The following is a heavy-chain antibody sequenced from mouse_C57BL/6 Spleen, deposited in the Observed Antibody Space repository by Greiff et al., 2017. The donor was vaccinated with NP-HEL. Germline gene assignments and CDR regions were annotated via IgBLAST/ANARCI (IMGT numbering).Heavy chain of an antibody. CDR1: GYTFTSYW. V-gene: IGHV1-61*01. Sequence: VQLQQPGAELVRPGSSVKLSCKASGYTFTSYWMDWVKQRPGQGLEWIGNIYPSDSETHYNQKFKDKATLTVDKSSSTAYMQLSSLTSEDSAVYYCASGSMGYYGSSYRFAYWGQGTLVTVSA. D-gene: IGHD1-1*01. CDR2: IYPSDSET. J-gene: IGHJ3*01. CDR3: ASGSMGYYGSSYRFAY.